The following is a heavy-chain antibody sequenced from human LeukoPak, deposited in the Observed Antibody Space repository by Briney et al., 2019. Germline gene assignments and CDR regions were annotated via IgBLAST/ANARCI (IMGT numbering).Heavy chain of an antibody. J-gene: IGHJ5*02. D-gene: IGHD2-2*01. CDR1: GFTFSSYG. CDR2: ISYDGGNK. V-gene: IGHV3-30*03. CDR3: ARAAGSTSCHS. Sequence: RGSLRLSCAASGFTFSSYGMHWVRQAPGKGLEWVAVISYDGGNKYYADSVKGRFTISRDNAKNSLYLQMNSLRAEDTAVYYCARAAGSTSCHSWGQGTLVTVSS.